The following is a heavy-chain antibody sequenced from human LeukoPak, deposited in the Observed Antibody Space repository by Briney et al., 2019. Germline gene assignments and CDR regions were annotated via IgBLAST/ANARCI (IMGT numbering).Heavy chain of an antibody. Sequence: ASVKVSCKASGYTFTSYGISWVRPAPGQGLEWMGWISAYNGNTNYAQKLQGRVTMTTDTSTSTAYMELRGLRSDDTAVYYCARDSPYCSGGSCSPKLKYWGQGTLVTVSS. V-gene: IGHV1-18*01. CDR2: ISAYNGNT. J-gene: IGHJ4*02. CDR3: ARDSPYCSGGSCSPKLKY. CDR1: GYTFTSYG. D-gene: IGHD2-15*01.